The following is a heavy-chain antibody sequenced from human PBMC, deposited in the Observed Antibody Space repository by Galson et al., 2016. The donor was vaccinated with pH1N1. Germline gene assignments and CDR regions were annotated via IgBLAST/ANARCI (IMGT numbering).Heavy chain of an antibody. D-gene: IGHD5-12*01. CDR1: GFTFGDYG. CDR3: AKDQYSGFDDEAFDQ. V-gene: IGHV3-48*01. Sequence: SLRLSCAASGFTFGDYGMNWVRQAPGKGLEWISYLNSGSATKNYADSVKGRFTISRDNSRRTLLLHMNSLRPEDTAVYYCAKDQYSGFDDEAFDQWGQGTLVTVSS. CDR2: LNSGSATK. J-gene: IGHJ4*02.